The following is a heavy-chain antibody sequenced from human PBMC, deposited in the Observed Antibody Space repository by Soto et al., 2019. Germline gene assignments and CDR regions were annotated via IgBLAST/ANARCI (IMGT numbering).Heavy chain of an antibody. CDR2: INHSGST. D-gene: IGHD3-3*01. J-gene: IGHJ6*02. CDR1: GGSISSRYY. CDR3: ARGYDFWSGYYYPYGMDV. Sequence: SETLSLTCTVSGGSISSRYYWGWIRQSPGKGLEWIGEINHSGSTNYNPSLKSRVTISVDTSKNTLYVQMNSLRAEDMALYYCARGYDFWSGYYYPYGMDVWGQGTTVTVSS. V-gene: IGHV4-34*01.